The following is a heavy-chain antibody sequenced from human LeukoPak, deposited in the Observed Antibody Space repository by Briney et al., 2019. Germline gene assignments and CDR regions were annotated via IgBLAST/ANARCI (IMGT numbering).Heavy chain of an antibody. V-gene: IGHV1-69*13. J-gene: IGHJ5*02. D-gene: IGHD3-3*01. CDR1: GYTFTSYD. CDR3: PWSFDP. CDR2: IIPIFGTA. Sequence: SVKVSCTASGYTFTSYDINWVRQATGQGLEWMGGIIPIFGTANYAQKFQGRVTITADESTSTAYMELSSLRSEDTAVYYCPWSFDPWGQGTLVTVSS.